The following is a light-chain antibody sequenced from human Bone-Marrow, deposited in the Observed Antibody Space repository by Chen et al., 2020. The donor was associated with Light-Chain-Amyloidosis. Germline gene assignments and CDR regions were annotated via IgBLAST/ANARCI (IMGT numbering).Light chain of an antibody. J-gene: IGLJ1*01. Sequence: SALPQPASVPGLPGQPITISCTGTSSDVGGDNHVSWYQQHPDKAPKLMIYEVTNRPSWVPDRFSGSKSDNTASLTISGLQTEDEADYFCSSYTITNTLVFGSGTRVTVL. CDR2: EVT. V-gene: IGLV2-14*01. CDR3: SSYTITNTLV. CDR1: SSDVGGDNH.